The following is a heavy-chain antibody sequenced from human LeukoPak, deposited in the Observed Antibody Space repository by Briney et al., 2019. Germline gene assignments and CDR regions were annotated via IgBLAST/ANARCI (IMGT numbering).Heavy chain of an antibody. V-gene: IGHV4-59*01. Sequence: SETLSLTCTVSGGSITSYYWNWIRQPPGKGLEWVGYISYSGSTNYNPSLSSRVTISVDTSKNRFSLKLSSVTAADTAVYYCARDITASGIYDYWGQGALVTVSS. CDR2: ISYSGST. CDR3: ARDITASGIYDY. D-gene: IGHD6-13*01. J-gene: IGHJ4*02. CDR1: GGSITSYY.